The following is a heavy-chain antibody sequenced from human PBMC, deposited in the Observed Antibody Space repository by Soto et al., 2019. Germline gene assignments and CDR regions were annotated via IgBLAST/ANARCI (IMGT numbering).Heavy chain of an antibody. D-gene: IGHD6-19*01. J-gene: IGHJ4*02. CDR3: ATHSSGWEAFDY. Sequence: ASVKVSCKVSGYTLTELSMHWVRQSPGKGLEWMGGFDPEDGETIYAQKFQGRVTMTEDTSTDTAYMELSSLRSEDTAVNYCATHSSGWEAFDYWGQGTRVTVSS. V-gene: IGHV1-24*01. CDR1: GYTLTELS. CDR2: FDPEDGET.